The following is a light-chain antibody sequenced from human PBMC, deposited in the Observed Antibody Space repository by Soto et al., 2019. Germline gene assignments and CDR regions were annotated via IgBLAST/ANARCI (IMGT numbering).Light chain of an antibody. V-gene: IGKV3-15*01. CDR2: GAS. J-gene: IGKJ2*01. CDR1: QSVSSN. Sequence: EIVMTQSPATLSVSPGERATLSCRASQSVSSNLAWYQQKPGQAPRLLIYGASTRATGIPTRFSGSGSGTEFTLTISSLQYEDVAVYYCQKYNNSPPYTFGQGTKLEIK. CDR3: QKYNNSPPYT.